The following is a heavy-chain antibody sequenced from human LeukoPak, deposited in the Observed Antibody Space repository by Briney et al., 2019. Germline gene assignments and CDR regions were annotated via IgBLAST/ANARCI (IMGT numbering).Heavy chain of an antibody. J-gene: IGHJ5*02. CDR2: IIPIFGTA. V-gene: IGHV1-69*05. CDR3: AREINYYDSSGYIWGATRFDP. D-gene: IGHD3-22*01. Sequence: SVKVSCKASGGTFSSYAISWVRQAPGQGLEWMGRIIPIFGTANYAQKFQGRVTITTDESTSTAYMELSSLRSEDTAVYYCAREINYYDSSGYIWGATRFDPWGQGTLATVSS. CDR1: GGTFSSYA.